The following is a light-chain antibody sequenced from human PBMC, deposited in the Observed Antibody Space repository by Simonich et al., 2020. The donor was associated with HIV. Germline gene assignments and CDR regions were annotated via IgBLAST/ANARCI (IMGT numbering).Light chain of an antibody. CDR1: ILRSYY. CDR2: GKN. CDR3: TSRDSSVNYVV. V-gene: IGLV3-19*01. Sequence: SSELTQDPAVSVALGQTVRITFQGDILRSYYASWYQQKPGQAPILVISGKNDRPSGIPARVSGSASRDTASLTISGAQAEDEADYYCTSRDSSVNYVVFGGGTKLTVL. J-gene: IGLJ3*02.